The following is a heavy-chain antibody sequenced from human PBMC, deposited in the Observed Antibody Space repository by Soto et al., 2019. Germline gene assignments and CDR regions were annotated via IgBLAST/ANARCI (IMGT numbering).Heavy chain of an antibody. CDR3: ARVGPQGVPAAYNWFDP. D-gene: IGHD2-2*01. CDR2: INAGNGNT. Sequence: ASVKVSCKASGYTFTSYAMHWVRQAPGQRLEWMGWINAGNGNTKYSQKFQGRVTITRDTSASTAYMELSSLRSEDTAVYYCARVGPQGVPAAYNWFDPWGQGTLVTVSS. CDR1: GYTFTSYA. V-gene: IGHV1-3*01. J-gene: IGHJ5*02.